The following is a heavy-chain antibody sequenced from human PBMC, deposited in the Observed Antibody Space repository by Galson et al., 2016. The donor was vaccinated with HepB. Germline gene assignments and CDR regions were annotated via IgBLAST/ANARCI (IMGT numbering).Heavy chain of an antibody. Sequence: SETLSLTCGVYGASLNTYYWTWVRQPPGKGLEWIGEIHHNEDPSYNPSLKSRVTISMDTSKNQFSLKLTSVTAADTAIYYCATCIHARDGMDVWGQGTTVIVS. CDR2: IHHNEDP. J-gene: IGHJ6*02. CDR3: ATCIHARDGMDV. CDR1: GASLNTYY. V-gene: IGHV4-34*01. D-gene: IGHD5-18*01.